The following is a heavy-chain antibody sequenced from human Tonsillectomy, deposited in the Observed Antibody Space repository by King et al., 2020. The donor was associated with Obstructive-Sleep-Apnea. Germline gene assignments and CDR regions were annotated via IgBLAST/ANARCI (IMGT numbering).Heavy chain of an antibody. CDR1: GGSISSTSYY. Sequence: QLQESGPGLVKPSETVSLTCNVSGGSISSTSYYWGWIRQPPGKGLEWIASISYSGSTYYSLSLKSRLTISVDTSKNQFSLKLTSVTAADTALYYCARATPHCWHPFDYWGQGTLVTVSS. CDR2: ISYSGST. J-gene: IGHJ4*02. CDR3: ARATPHCWHPFDY. V-gene: IGHV4-39*07.